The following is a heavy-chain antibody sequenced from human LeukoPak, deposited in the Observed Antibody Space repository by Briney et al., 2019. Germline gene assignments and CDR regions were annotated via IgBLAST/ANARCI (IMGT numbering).Heavy chain of an antibody. J-gene: IGHJ4*02. D-gene: IGHD6-19*01. CDR1: GYTFTSYY. Sequence: ASVKVSCKASGYTFTSYYMHWVRQAPGQGLEWMGIINPSGGSTSYAQKFQGRVTMTRDMSTSTVYMELSSLRAEDTALYYCVKGEKMWLARQPNYWGQGTLVTVST. V-gene: IGHV1-46*01. CDR3: VKGEKMWLARQPNY. CDR2: INPSGGST.